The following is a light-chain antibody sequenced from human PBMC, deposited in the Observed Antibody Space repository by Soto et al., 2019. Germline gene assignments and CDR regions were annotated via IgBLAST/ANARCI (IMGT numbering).Light chain of an antibody. Sequence: DIQMTQSPSSLSASVGDRVTITCRASQTVRTYLNWYQQKPGKAPTLLVYAASTLESAVPPRFSGAGSETDFTLSISGLQPEDFATYYCHQTFSTPITFGQGTRLE. V-gene: IGKV1-39*01. CDR1: QTVRTY. CDR2: AAS. J-gene: IGKJ5*01. CDR3: HQTFSTPIT.